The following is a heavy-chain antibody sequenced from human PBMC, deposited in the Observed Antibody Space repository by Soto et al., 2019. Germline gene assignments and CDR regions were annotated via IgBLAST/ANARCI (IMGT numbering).Heavy chain of an antibody. CDR2: INGQPGGGTT. J-gene: IGHJ5*02. Sequence: EVQLVESGGGLEEPGVSLRLSCAASGFSFQNASMIWVRQAPGKGLEWVGRINGQPGGGTTAYAAPVKGRVTIARDDARNTVYLKMNTLKTEDTYCYYRTKEITDSSYDPLPAWGQGTLVTVSS. CDR1: GFSFQNAS. CDR3: TKEITDSSYDPLPA. D-gene: IGHD3-22*01. V-gene: IGHV3-15*01.